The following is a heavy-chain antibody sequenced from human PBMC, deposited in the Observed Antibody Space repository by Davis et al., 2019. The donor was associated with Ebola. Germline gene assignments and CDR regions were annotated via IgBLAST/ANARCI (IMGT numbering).Heavy chain of an antibody. Sequence: SETLSLTCTVSGGSISSSSYYWGWIRQPPGKGLEWIGSIYYSGSTYYNPSLKSRVTISVDTSKNQFSLKLSSVTAADTAVYYCARGPPYYYDSGYNWFDPWGQGTLVTVSS. J-gene: IGHJ5*02. V-gene: IGHV4-39*01. CDR3: ARGPPYYYDSGYNWFDP. CDR2: IYYSGST. CDR1: GGSISSSSYY. D-gene: IGHD3-10*01.